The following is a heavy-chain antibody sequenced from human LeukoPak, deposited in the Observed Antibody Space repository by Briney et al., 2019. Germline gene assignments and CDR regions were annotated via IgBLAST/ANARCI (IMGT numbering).Heavy chain of an antibody. CDR1: GFTFGTFW. CDR2: INQGGET. J-gene: IGHJ4*02. CDR3: ARDKGGMVPFDH. D-gene: IGHD3-10*01. V-gene: IGHV3-7*01. Sequence: GGSLRLSCEAPGFTFGTFWMSWVRQAPGKGLEWVANINQGGETDYVDSVKGRFTIARDDSKNLLYLQMNSLRPEDTAMYFCARDKGGMVPFDHWGQGTLVTVSS.